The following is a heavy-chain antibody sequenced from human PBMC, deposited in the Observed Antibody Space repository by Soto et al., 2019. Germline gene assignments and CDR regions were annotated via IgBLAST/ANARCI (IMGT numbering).Heavy chain of an antibody. D-gene: IGHD3-10*01. V-gene: IGHV6-1*01. Sequence: PSQTLSLTCAISGDSVSSNSAAWNWIRQSPSRGLEWLGRTYYRSKWYNDYAVSVKSRITINPDTSKNQFSLQLNSVTPEDTAVYYCASAPLNYYGSGSYSPSPYWGQGTLVTVSS. CDR1: GDSVSSNSAA. CDR3: ASAPLNYYGSGSYSPSPY. J-gene: IGHJ4*02. CDR2: TYYRSKWYN.